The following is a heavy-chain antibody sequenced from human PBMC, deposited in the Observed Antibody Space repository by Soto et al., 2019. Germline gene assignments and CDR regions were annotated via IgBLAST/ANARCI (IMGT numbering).Heavy chain of an antibody. Sequence: SETLSLTCAVYGGCFSGYYWSWIRQPPGKGLEWIGEINHSGSTNYNPSLKSRVTISVDTSKNQFSLKLSSVTAADTAVYYCARVGRGYSYKYYGMDVWGQGTTVTVSS. J-gene: IGHJ6*02. CDR1: GGCFSGYY. V-gene: IGHV4-34*01. CDR3: ARVGRGYSYKYYGMDV. CDR2: INHSGST. D-gene: IGHD5-18*01.